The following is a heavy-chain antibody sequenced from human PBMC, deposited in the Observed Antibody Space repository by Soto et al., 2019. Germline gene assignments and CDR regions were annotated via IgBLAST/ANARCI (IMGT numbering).Heavy chain of an antibody. CDR3: ARQVMITFGGVIVYDAFDI. CDR1: GGSISSYY. D-gene: IGHD3-16*02. Sequence: SETLSLTCTVSGGSISSYYCSWIRQPPGKGLEWIGYIYYSGSTNYNPSLKSRVTISVDTSKNQFSLKLSSVTTADTAVYYCARQVMITFGGVIVYDAFDIWGQGTMVTVSS. J-gene: IGHJ3*02. V-gene: IGHV4-59*08. CDR2: IYYSGST.